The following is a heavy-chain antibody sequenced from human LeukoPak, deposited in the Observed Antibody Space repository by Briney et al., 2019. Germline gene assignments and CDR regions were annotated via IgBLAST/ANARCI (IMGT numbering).Heavy chain of an antibody. V-gene: IGHV4-30-4*08. J-gene: IGHJ4*02. Sequence: PSQTLSLTCTVSGDSVSSGDYYWSWIRQPPGKGLEWIGYIYYSGNTYYNPSLQSRVTISVDTSKNQFSLNLSSVTAADTAVFYCARGHDYFDYWGQGTLVTVSS. CDR1: GDSVSSGDYY. CDR3: ARGHDYFDY. CDR2: IYYSGNT.